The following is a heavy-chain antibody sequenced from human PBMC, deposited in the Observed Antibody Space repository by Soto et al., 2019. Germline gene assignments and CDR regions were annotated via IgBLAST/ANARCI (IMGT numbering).Heavy chain of an antibody. D-gene: IGHD3-10*01. CDR3: GRTYTGG. Sequence: LQSGGGVVQPGESLRLSCAASGFSLRDHALSWVRQAAGGGLEWVSGISGSEDRTNYADFVRGRFIISKDRAKNTLYLDMSGVRVDDTAVYFCGRTYTGGWGQGTLVTVSS. CDR1: GFSLRDHA. J-gene: IGHJ4*02. CDR2: ISGSEDRT. V-gene: IGHV3-23*01.